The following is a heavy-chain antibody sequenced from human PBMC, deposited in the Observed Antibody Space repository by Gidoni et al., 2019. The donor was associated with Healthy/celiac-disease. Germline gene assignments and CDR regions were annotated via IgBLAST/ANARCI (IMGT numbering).Heavy chain of an antibody. Sequence: EVQLVESGGGLVQPGGSLRLSCAASGFTFSSYEMNWVRQAPGKGLEWVSYISSSGSTIYYADSVKGRFTISRDNAKNSLYLQMNSLRAEDTAVYYCARDKTFYAFDIWGQGTMVTVSS. CDR3: ARDKTFYAFDI. CDR1: GFTFSSYE. CDR2: ISSSGSTI. J-gene: IGHJ3*02. V-gene: IGHV3-48*03.